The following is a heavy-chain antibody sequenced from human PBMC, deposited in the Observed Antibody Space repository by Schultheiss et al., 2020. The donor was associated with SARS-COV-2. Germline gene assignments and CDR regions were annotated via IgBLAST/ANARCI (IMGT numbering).Heavy chain of an antibody. CDR1: EFTFSSYA. J-gene: IGHJ6*02. D-gene: IGHD3-3*01. CDR2: ISGSGGST. Sequence: GGSLRLSCAASEFTFSSYAMYWVRQAPGKGLEWVSAISGSGGSTYYADSVKGRFTISRDNSKNTLYLQMNSLRAEDTAVYYCARESAPEGYDFWSGYSAYYYYGMDVWGQGTTVTVSS. V-gene: IGHV3-23*01. CDR3: ARESAPEGYDFWSGYSAYYYYGMDV.